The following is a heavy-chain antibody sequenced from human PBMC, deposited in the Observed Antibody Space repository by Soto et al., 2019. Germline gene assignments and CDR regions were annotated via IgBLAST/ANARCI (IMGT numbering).Heavy chain of an antibody. Sequence: GGSLRLSCAASGFTFSSYGMHWVRQAPGKGLEWVAVISYDGSNKYYADSVKGRFTISRDNAKNTLYLQMNSLRAEDTAVYYCARFYYDSSGYLPSPYYYYYGMDVWGQGTTVTVSS. CDR1: GFTFSSYG. J-gene: IGHJ6*02. D-gene: IGHD3-22*01. V-gene: IGHV3-30*03. CDR2: ISYDGSNK. CDR3: ARFYYDSSGYLPSPYYYYYGMDV.